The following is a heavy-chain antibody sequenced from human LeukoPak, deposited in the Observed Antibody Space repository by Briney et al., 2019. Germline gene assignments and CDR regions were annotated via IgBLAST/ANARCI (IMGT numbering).Heavy chain of an antibody. Sequence: SETLSLTCAVYGGSFSGYYRSWIRQPPGKGLEWIGEINHSGSTNYNPSLKSRVTISVDTSKNQFSLKLSSVTAADTAVYYCARHRPDGYCSSTSCYALIRYYYYYMDVWGRGTTVTISS. CDR1: GGSFSGYY. CDR2: INHSGST. V-gene: IGHV4-34*01. J-gene: IGHJ6*03. D-gene: IGHD2-2*01. CDR3: ARHRPDGYCSSTSCYALIRYYYYYMDV.